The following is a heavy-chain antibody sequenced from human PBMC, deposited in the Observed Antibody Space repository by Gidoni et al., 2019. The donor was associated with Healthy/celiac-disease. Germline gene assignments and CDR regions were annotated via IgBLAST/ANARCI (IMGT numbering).Heavy chain of an antibody. V-gene: IGHV4-31*03. CDR1: GGSISSVGYY. Sequence: QVQLQESGPGLVKPSQTLSLTCPVSGGSISSVGYYCPWIRQPPGKGLEWIGYIYYSGSTYYNPSLKSRVTISVDTSKNQCSLKLSSVTAADTAVYYCARVPPDYDILTGELYYYYMDVWGKGTTVTVSS. CDR3: ARVPPDYDILTGELYYYYMDV. CDR2: IYYSGST. D-gene: IGHD3-9*01. J-gene: IGHJ6*03.